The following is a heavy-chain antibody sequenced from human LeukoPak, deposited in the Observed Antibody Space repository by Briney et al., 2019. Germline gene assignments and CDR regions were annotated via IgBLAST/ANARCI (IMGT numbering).Heavy chain of an antibody. J-gene: IGHJ3*02. CDR3: ATLPTYTIFGVSITPFRAVEI. CDR1: GDSISSSSYF. D-gene: IGHD3-3*01. V-gene: IGHV4-39*02. CDR2: VYYSGST. Sequence: PSETLSLTCSVSGDSISSSSYFWGWIRQPPGKGLEWIGSVYYSGSTYYNPTLKARVSISLDTSNNHFSLNLSSVTAADTAVYYCATLPTYTIFGVSITPFRAVEIWGQGTMVTVSS.